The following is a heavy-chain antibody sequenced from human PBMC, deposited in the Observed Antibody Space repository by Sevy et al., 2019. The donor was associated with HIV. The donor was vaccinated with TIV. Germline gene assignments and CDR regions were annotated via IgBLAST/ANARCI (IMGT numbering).Heavy chain of an antibody. Sequence: GGSLRLSCAASGFTFSSYAMHWVRQAPGKGLEWVAVISYDGSNKYYADSVKGRFTISRDNSKNTLYLQMNSLRAEDXXXYYCARDQYYYDSSGYRYYYYGMDVWGQGTTVTVSS. J-gene: IGHJ6*02. CDR3: ARDQYYYDSSGYRYYYYGMDV. V-gene: IGHV3-30*04. D-gene: IGHD3-22*01. CDR2: ISYDGSNK. CDR1: GFTFSSYA.